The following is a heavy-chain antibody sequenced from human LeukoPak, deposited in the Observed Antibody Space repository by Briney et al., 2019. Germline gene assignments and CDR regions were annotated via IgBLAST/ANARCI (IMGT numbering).Heavy chain of an antibody. CDR2: IYYSGST. V-gene: IGHV4-59*12. CDR1: GGSISSYY. CDR3: ARGYYGSTNRWFDP. Sequence: PSETLSLTCTVSGGSISSYYWSWIRQPPGKGLEWIGYIYYSGSTNYNPSLKSRVTISVDTSKNQFSLDLSSVTAADTAVYYCARGYYGSTNRWFDPWGQGTLVTASS. J-gene: IGHJ5*02. D-gene: IGHD3-10*01.